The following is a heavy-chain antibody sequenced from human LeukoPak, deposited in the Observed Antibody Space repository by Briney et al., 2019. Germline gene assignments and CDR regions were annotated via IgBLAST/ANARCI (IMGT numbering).Heavy chain of an antibody. J-gene: IGHJ4*02. D-gene: IGHD3-10*01. CDR1: GYTFTSYG. CDR3: ARVVTMVRGVQVGDY. V-gene: IGHV1-18*04. CDR2: ISAYNGNT. Sequence: ASVKVSCKASGYTFTSYGIGWVRQAPGQGLEWMGWISAYNGNTNYAQKLQGRVTMTTDTSTSTAYMELRSLRSDDTAVYYCARVVTMVRGVQVGDYWGQGTLVTVSS.